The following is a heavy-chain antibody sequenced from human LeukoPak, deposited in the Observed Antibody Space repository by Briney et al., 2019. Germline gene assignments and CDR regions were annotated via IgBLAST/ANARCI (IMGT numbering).Heavy chain of an antibody. CDR3: ARVGSGFIPNFDY. V-gene: IGHV3-23*01. CDR2: ISGSGDST. J-gene: IGHJ4*02. Sequence: PGGSLRLSCAASGFTFSSYAMSWVRQAPGKGLEWVSGISGSGDSTYYADSVKGRFTISRDNSRNALYLQMNSLRAEDTAVYYCARVGSGFIPNFDYWGQGTLVTVSS. D-gene: IGHD3-22*01. CDR1: GFTFSSYA.